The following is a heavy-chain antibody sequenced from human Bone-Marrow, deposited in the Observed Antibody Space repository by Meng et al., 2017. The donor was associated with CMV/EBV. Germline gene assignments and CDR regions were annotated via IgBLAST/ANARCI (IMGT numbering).Heavy chain of an antibody. CDR3: ARYCSSTSCSDAFDI. V-gene: IGHV4-39*07. D-gene: IGHD2-2*01. Sequence: GSLRLSCTVSGGSISSSSYYWGWIRQPPGKGLEWIGEINHSGSTNYNPSLKSRVTISVDTSKNQFSLKLSSVTAADTAVYYCARYCSSTSCSDAFDIWGQGTMVTVSS. CDR1: GGSISSSSYY. J-gene: IGHJ3*02. CDR2: INHSGST.